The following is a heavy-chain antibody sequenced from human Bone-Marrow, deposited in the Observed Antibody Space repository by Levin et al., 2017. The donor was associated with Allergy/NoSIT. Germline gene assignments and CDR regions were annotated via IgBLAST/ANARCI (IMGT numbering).Heavy chain of an antibody. J-gene: IGHJ4*02. D-gene: IGHD6-13*01. CDR3: ARDLIAAAGPMGY. V-gene: IGHV3-33*01. Sequence: PGGSLRLSCAASGFTFSSYGMHWVRQAPGKGLEWVAVIWYDGSNKYYADSVKGRFTISRDNSKNTLYLQMNSLRAEDTAVYYCARDLIAAAGPMGYWGQGTLVTVSS. CDR2: IWYDGSNK. CDR1: GFTFSSYG.